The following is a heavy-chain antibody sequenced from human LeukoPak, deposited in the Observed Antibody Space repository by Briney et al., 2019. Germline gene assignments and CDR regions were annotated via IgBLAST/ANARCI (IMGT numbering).Heavy chain of an antibody. D-gene: IGHD3-10*01. CDR2: ISYDGSNK. V-gene: IGHV3-30*18. CDR3: AKTGITMVRGVGDY. Sequence: PGGSLRLSCAASGFTFSSYGMHWVRQAPGKGLEWVAVISYDGSNKYYADSVKGRFTISRDNSKNTLYLQMNSLRAEDTAVYYCAKTGITMVRGVGDYWGQGTLVTVSS. CDR1: GFTFSSYG. J-gene: IGHJ4*02.